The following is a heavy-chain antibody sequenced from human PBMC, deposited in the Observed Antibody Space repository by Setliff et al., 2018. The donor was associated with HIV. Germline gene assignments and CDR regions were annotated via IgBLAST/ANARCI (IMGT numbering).Heavy chain of an antibody. CDR2: ISAHNDNT. V-gene: IGHV1-18*01. Sequence: ASVKVSCKASGYTFTSYGISWVRQAPGQGLEWMGWISAHNDNTNYAQKLQGRVTMTTDTSTSTVYMELSSLRSEDTAVYYCARDLTHRTNLYSGYFGYWGQGTLVTVSS. CDR3: ARDLTHRTNLYSGYFGY. CDR1: GYTFTSYG. J-gene: IGHJ4*02. D-gene: IGHD2-8*01.